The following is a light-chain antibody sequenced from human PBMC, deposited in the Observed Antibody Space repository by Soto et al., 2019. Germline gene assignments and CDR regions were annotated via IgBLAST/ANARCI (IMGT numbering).Light chain of an antibody. V-gene: IGKV1-5*01. CDR3: QQYNSYLYT. Sequence: DNEMTQSPSTLSASVGDRVTITCRASQSISTWLAWYQQKPGKAPNLLIYDASNLESGVPSRFSGSGTGTEFTLTISSLQPDDFASYYCQQYNSYLYTFGQGTKLEIK. J-gene: IGKJ2*01. CDR2: DAS. CDR1: QSISTW.